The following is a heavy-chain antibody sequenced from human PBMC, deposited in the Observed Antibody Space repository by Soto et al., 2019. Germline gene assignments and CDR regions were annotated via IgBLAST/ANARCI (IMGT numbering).Heavy chain of an antibody. CDR3: AREGVRRGQYYFDY. V-gene: IGHV4-30-4*01. CDR2: IYYSGST. D-gene: IGHD3-16*01. J-gene: IGHJ4*02. CDR1: GGSISSGDYY. Sequence: QVQLQESGPGLVKPSQTLSLTCTVSGGSISSGDYYWSWIRQPPGKGLEWIGYIYYSGSTYYNPSLKRRVTISVDTSKNQFPLKLSSVTAADTAVYYCAREGVRRGQYYFDYWGQGTLVTVSS.